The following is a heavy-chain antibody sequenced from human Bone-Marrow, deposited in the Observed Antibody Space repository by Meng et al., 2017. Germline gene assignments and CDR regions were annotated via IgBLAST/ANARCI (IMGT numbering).Heavy chain of an antibody. CDR2: IHHSGTT. V-gene: IGHV4-38-2*02. Sequence: SETLSLTCTVSSYSISGGYFWGWIRQPPGKGLEWSGHIHHSGTTYYNPSLTSRLTITPDTSKNQISPTLSSVPAADTAVYYCARLQRISLTVVHWGQGTMVTVSS. CDR3: ARLQRISLTVVH. J-gene: IGHJ3*01. D-gene: IGHD3-22*01. CDR1: SYSISGGYF.